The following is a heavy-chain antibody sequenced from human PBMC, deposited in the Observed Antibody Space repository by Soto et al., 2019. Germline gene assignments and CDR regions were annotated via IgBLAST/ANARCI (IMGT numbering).Heavy chain of an antibody. CDR1: GYTFTSYG. Sequence: GASVKVSCKASGYTFTSYGISWVRQAPGQGLEWMGWISAYNGNTNYAQKLQGRVTMTTDTSTSTAYMELRSLRSDDTAVYYCARDKRITIFGVLSAPFDYWGQGTLVTVSS. CDR3: ARDKRITIFGVLSAPFDY. V-gene: IGHV1-18*01. D-gene: IGHD3-3*01. CDR2: ISAYNGNT. J-gene: IGHJ4*02.